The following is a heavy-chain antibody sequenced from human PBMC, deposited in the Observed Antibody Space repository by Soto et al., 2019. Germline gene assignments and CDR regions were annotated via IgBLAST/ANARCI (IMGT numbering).Heavy chain of an antibody. CDR2: VSDSGTT. J-gene: IGHJ3*02. V-gene: IGHV4-59*01. CDR3: ARDRGSLTTGDGTFDT. D-gene: IGHD4-17*01. CDR1: GGSFSTYY. Sequence: QVQLQESGPGLAKASDTLSLTCTVSGGSFSTYYWTWIRQPPGEGLEWVEYVSDSGTTNYSPSLKNRVTISLDTSKNECSLKLRSATAADTAVYYCARDRGSLTTGDGTFDTWGPGTMVTVSS.